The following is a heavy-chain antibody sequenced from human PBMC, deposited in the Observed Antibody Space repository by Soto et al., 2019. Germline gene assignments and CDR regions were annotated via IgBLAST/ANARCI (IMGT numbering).Heavy chain of an antibody. Sequence: QVALQQWGAGLLKPSQTLSLTCGVSGGSFDEYFWTWIRLTAGQGLEWIGEVHHSGTSDYNPSLKSRLAVSVDASKSQVSLTLASVTAADTGVYYCARRKDSSRYFYGMDVWGQGTTVVVS. CDR3: ARRKDSSRYFYGMDV. CDR1: GGSFDEYF. CDR2: VHHSGTS. J-gene: IGHJ6*02. V-gene: IGHV4-34*02. D-gene: IGHD6-13*01.